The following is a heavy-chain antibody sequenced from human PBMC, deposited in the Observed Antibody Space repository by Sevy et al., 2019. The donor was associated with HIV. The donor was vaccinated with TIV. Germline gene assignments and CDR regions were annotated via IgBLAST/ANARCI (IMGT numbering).Heavy chain of an antibody. CDR1: GYTFTSYG. J-gene: IGHJ4*02. CDR3: ARARSEMYYYDSSGYSYYFDY. D-gene: IGHD3-22*01. V-gene: IGHV1-18*01. Sequence: ASVKVSCKASGYTFTSYGISWVRQAPGQGLEWMGWISAYNGNTNYAQKLQGRVTMTTDTSTSTAYMELRSLRSDDPAVYYCARARSEMYYYDSSGYSYYFDYWGQGTLVTVSS. CDR2: ISAYNGNT.